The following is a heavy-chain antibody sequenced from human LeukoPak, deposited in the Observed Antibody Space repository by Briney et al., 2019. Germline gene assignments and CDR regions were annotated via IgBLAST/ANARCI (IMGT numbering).Heavy chain of an antibody. V-gene: IGHV1-69*04. CDR1: GGTFTIYA. J-gene: IGHJ4*02. D-gene: IGHD3-22*01. CDR3: ANQYPNYYNSSGYSPPGY. CDR2: IIPSLGIA. Sequence: SVTVSCTASGGTFTIYAICWVRHAPGQGLEWMGRIIPSLGIANVAQKSQGRVRIDAHKPQSTPYMELRSLRSEDTAVYYCANQYPNYYNSSGYSPPGYWGQGTLVTVSS.